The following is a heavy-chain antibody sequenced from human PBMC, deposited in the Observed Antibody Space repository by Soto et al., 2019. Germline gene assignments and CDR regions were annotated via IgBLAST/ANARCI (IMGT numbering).Heavy chain of an antibody. CDR2: MYHGGRT. D-gene: IGHD2-8*01. Sequence: SETLSLTCTVSGDSVTNYFWSWMRQPPGKGLEWIGHMYHGGRTNYSPSLKSRVTMSLDSSKKQSSLTLSSVAAADTAVYFCARDRGYCTNGVCPIFDFWGQGALVTVSS. CDR3: ARDRGYCTNGVCPIFDF. CDR1: GDSVTNYF. V-gene: IGHV4-59*02. J-gene: IGHJ4*02.